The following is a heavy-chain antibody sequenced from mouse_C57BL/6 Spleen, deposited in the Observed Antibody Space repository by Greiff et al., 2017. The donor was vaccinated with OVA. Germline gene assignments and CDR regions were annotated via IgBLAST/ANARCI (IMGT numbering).Heavy chain of an antibody. V-gene: IGHV1-55*01. Sequence: VQLQQPGAELVKPGASVKMSCKASGYTFTSYWITWVKQRPGQGLEWIGDIYPGSGSTNYNEKFKSKATLTVDTSSSTAYMQLSSLTSEDSAVYYCAGEGVYYGSSSYYFDYWGQGTTLTVSS. CDR2: IYPGSGST. D-gene: IGHD1-1*01. CDR3: AGEGVYYGSSSYYFDY. J-gene: IGHJ2*01. CDR1: GYTFTSYW.